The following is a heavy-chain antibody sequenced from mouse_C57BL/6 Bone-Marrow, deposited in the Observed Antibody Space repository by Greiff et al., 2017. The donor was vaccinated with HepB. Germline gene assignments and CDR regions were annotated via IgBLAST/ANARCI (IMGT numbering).Heavy chain of an antibody. CDR3: ARKRDIRGYFDV. Sequence: QVQLQQPGAELVQPGASVQMSCKASGNTFTSYWITWVKQRPGQGLEWIGDIYPGSGSTNYNEKFKSKATLTVDTSSSTAYMQLSSLTSEDSAVYYCARKRDIRGYFDVWRTGTTVTVSS. CDR1: GNTFTSYW. V-gene: IGHV1-55*01. J-gene: IGHJ1*03. CDR2: IYPGSGST.